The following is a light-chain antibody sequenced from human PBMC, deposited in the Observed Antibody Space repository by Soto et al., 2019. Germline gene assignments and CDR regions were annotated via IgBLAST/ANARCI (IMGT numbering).Light chain of an antibody. CDR3: QHTYSTPPT. J-gene: IGKJ2*01. V-gene: IGKV1-39*01. CDR1: QSISTY. CDR2: AAS. Sequence: DIQMTQSPSSLSASVGDRATITCRASQSISTYLNWYQQKPGKAPKFLIYAASSLQSGVPSRFSCSGSRTYFTLTIGSLQPDDFATYYCQHTYSTPPTFGQGTKLEIK.